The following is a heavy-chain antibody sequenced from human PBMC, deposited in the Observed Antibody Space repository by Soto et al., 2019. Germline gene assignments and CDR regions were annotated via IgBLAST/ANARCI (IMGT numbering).Heavy chain of an antibody. J-gene: IGHJ6*03. CDR1: GGSFSGYY. D-gene: IGHD3-16*01. V-gene: IGHV4-34*01. Sequence: SETLSLTCAVYGGSFSGYYWSWIRQPPGKGLEWIGEINHSGSTNYNPSLKSRVTISVDTSKNQFSLKLSSVTAADTAVYYCARPRGGNMAYMDVWGKGTTVTAP. CDR2: INHSGST. CDR3: ARPRGGNMAYMDV.